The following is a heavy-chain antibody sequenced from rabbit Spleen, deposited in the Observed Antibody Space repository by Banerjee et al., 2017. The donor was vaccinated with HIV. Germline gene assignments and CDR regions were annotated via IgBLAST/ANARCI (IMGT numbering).Heavy chain of an antibody. CDR1: GFSLSSRYD. V-gene: IGHV1S40*01. CDR2: IYTGNGKT. CDR3: ARGAGYSTDFNL. Sequence: VESGGGLVKPGASLTLTCTVSGFSLSSRYDMCWVRQAPGKGLEWIGCIYTGNGKTYYASWAKGRFTISKSSSTTVTLQMTSLTDADTATYFCARGAGYSTDFNLWGPGTLVTVS. D-gene: IGHD7-1*01. J-gene: IGHJ4*01.